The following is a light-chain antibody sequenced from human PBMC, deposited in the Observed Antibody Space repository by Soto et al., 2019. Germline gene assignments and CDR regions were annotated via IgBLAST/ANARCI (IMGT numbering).Light chain of an antibody. CDR2: DSS. CDR1: QSVGTY. CDR3: QLRWVWPPV. V-gene: IGKV3-11*01. Sequence: EIVMTQSPATLSLSPGERATLSCRASQSVGTYLAWYQQKPGQAPRLLIYDSSKRDTAIPARFSGSVSGTGFTLIISTLEPEDFAVYYYQLRWVWPPVLGGGTKVEV. J-gene: IGKJ4*01.